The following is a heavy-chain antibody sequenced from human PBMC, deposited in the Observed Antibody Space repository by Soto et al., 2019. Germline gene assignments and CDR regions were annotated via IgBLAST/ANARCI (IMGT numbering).Heavy chain of an antibody. CDR3: ARGYYDSSGQSNTFDI. CDR1: GASISSSY. J-gene: IGHJ3*02. CDR2: VFYSGST. V-gene: IGHV4-59*01. D-gene: IGHD3-22*01. Sequence: PSETLSLTCTVSGASISSSYWSWIRQSPGKGLEWIGYVFYSGSTNYNPSLKSRVTISVDTSKNQFSLKLKSVTAADTAVYYCARGYYDSSGQSNTFDIWGQGTMVT.